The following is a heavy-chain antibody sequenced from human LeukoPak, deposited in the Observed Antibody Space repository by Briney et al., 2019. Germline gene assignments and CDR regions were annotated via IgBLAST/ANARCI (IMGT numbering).Heavy chain of an antibody. D-gene: IGHD4-17*01. CDR2: INPSGGST. CDR3: ARGSTVYGDYVEVGY. J-gene: IGHJ4*02. Sequence: ASVKVSCKASGYTFTSYGISWVRQAPGQGLEWMGIINPSGGSTSYAQKFQGRVTMTRDTSTSTVYMELSSLRSEDTAVYYCARGSTVYGDYVEVGYWGQGTLVTVSS. V-gene: IGHV1-46*01. CDR1: GYTFTSYG.